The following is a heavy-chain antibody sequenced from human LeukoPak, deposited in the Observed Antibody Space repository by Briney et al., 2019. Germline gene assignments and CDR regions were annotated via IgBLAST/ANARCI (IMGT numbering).Heavy chain of an antibody. CDR1: GFTFSSYA. Sequence: PGGSLRLSCAASGFTFSSYAMHWVRQAPGKGLEWVAVISYDGSNKYYADSVKGRFTISRDNSKNTLYLQMNSLRAEDMAVYYCANKGGYCSGGTCYGPLDFWGQGTLVTVSS. CDR2: ISYDGSNK. D-gene: IGHD2-15*01. CDR3: ANKGGYCSGGTCYGPLDF. J-gene: IGHJ4*02. V-gene: IGHV3-30*07.